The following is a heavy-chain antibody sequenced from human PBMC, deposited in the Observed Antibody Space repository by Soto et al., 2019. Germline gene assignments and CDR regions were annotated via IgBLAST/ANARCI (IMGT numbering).Heavy chain of an antibody. V-gene: IGHV4-59*01. D-gene: IGHD3-22*01. CDR3: ARGYYDSNGQSNTFDI. CDR2: VHYSGST. Sequence: QGQLQESGPGLVKPSETLSLTCTVSGATISSSYWSWIRQSPGKGLEWIGYVHYSGSTNYNPSLKSRVTISVDTSNIQFSLKLRSVTAADTALYYCARGYYDSNGQSNTFDIWGQGTMVTVSS. CDR1: GATISSSY. J-gene: IGHJ3*02.